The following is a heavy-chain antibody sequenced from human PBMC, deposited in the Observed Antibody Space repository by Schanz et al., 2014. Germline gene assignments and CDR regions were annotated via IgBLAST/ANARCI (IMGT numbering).Heavy chain of an antibody. Sequence: QVQLVQSAPEVKKPGASVKVSCKASGYTFNNHGISWVRQAPGQGLEWMGIINPSGGSTSYAQKFQDRVTITADKSTSTAYMELSSLRSEDTAVYYCARGLGDERWLDLNEAFDIWGQGTIVTVSS. V-gene: IGHV1-46*02. D-gene: IGHD6-19*01. CDR1: GYTFNNHG. CDR3: ARGLGDERWLDLNEAFDI. J-gene: IGHJ3*02. CDR2: INPSGGST.